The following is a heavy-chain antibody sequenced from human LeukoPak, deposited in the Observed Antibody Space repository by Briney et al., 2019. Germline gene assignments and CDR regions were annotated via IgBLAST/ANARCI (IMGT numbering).Heavy chain of an antibody. V-gene: IGHV3-53*01. J-gene: IGHJ4*02. CDR1: GFIVSNNY. Sequence: GGSLRLSCAASGFIVSNNYMSWVRQAPGKGLEWVSSIYGGDATEYAGSVKGRFTISRDNSKNTLYLQMNSLRTDDTAVYYCATLYGCQRADGYWGQGTLVIVSS. D-gene: IGHD3-10*01. CDR2: IYGGDAT. CDR3: ATLYGCQRADGY.